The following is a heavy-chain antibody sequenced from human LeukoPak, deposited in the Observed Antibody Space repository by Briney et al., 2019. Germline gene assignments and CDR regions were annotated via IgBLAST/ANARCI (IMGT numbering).Heavy chain of an antibody. D-gene: IGHD3-22*01. CDR2: IYPGDSDA. J-gene: IGHJ2*01. CDR1: GYTFTTYW. CDR3: ARRYDNTDWYFDL. V-gene: IGHV5-51*01. Sequence: GESLKIPCKGSGYTFTTYWIGWVRQMPGKGLEWMGIIYPGDSDARYSPSFQGQVTFSADKAVSTAYLQWSSLKASDSAMYYCARRYDNTDWYFDLWGRGTLVTVSS.